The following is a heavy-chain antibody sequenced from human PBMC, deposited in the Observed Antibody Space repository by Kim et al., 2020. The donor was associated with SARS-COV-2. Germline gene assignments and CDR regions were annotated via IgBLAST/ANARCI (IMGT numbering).Heavy chain of an antibody. V-gene: IGHV4-39*01. J-gene: IGHJ6*02. Sequence: SRVTISVDTSKNQFSLKLSSVTAADTAVYYCARQCSGSYYGYYYYYGMDVWGQGTTVTVSS. CDR3: ARQCSGSYYGYYYYYGMDV. D-gene: IGHD3-10*02.